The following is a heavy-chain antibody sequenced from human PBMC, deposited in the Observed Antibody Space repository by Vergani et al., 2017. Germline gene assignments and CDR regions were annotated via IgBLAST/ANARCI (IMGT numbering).Heavy chain of an antibody. CDR2: ITWNGGNK. D-gene: IGHD1-14*01. J-gene: IGHJ4*02. CDR3: ARDRLNLFAFDY. CDR1: GFTFADYG. V-gene: IGHV3-20*04. Sequence: EVQLVESGGGVMRPGGSLKLSCVASGFTFADYGFSWVRQAPGKGPEWVSLITWNGGNKGYADSVRGRFTISRDNAKNSLFLEMNCLRAEDTAFYYCARDRLNLFAFDYWGQGILVTVSS.